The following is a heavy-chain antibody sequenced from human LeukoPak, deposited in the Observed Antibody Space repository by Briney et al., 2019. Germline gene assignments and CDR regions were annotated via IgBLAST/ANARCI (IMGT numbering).Heavy chain of an antibody. V-gene: IGHV4-34*01. CDR3: ARGGMVAALGTRVIFDY. D-gene: IGHD2-15*01. CDR1: GGSFSGYY. CDR2: INHSGST. Sequence: SETLSLTCAVYGGSFSGYYWSWIRQPPGKGLEWIGEINHSGSTNYNPSLKSRVTISVDTSKNQFSLKLSSVTAADTAVYYCARGGMVAALGTRVIFDYWGQGTLVTVSS. J-gene: IGHJ4*02.